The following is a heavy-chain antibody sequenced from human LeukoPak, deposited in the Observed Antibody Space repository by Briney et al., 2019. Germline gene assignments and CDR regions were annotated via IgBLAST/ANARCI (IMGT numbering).Heavy chain of an antibody. CDR1: GGSISRYY. D-gene: IGHD6-19*01. Sequence: SETLSLTCTVSGGSISRYYWSWLRQPPGKGREWIGYIYYSGSTNYNPSLKSRVTISVDTSKNQFSLKLSSVNAADTAVYYCARDSSGWYYFDYWGQGTLVTVSS. CDR2: IYYSGST. V-gene: IGHV4-59*01. J-gene: IGHJ4*02. CDR3: ARDSSGWYYFDY.